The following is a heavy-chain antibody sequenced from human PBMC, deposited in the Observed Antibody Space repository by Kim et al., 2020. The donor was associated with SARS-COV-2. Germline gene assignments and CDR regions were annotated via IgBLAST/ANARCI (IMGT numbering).Heavy chain of an antibody. CDR2: ISYDGSNK. V-gene: IGHV3-30*04. Sequence: GGSLRFSCAASGFTFSSYAMHWVRQAPGKGLEWVAVISYDGSNKYYADSVKGRFTISRDNSKNTLYLQMNSLRAEDTAVYYCARGLLRYFDWLFRHTEYFQHWGQGTLVTVSS. CDR3: ARGLLRYFDWLFRHTEYFQH. D-gene: IGHD3-9*01. J-gene: IGHJ1*01. CDR1: GFTFSSYA.